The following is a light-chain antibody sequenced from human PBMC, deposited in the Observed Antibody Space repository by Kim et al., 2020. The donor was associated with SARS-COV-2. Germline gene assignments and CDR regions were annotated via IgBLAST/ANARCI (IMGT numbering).Light chain of an antibody. CDR2: DVH. CDR3: CSYAGSYIGL. Sequence: QSALTQPPSVSKSPGQSVTIPCTGTRSDVGGYNYVSWYQQHPGKAPKLILYDVHNRSSGVPNRFSGSKSGNTASLTITGLRAEDEADYYCCSYAGSYIGLFGGGTQLTVL. V-gene: IGLV2-11*01. CDR1: RSDVGGYNY. J-gene: IGLJ3*02.